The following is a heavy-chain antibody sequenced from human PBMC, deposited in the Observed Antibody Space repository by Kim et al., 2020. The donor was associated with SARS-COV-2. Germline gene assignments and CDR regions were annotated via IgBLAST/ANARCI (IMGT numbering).Heavy chain of an antibody. V-gene: IGHV4-59*01. D-gene: IGHD1-26*01. CDR1: GGSISSYY. Sequence: SETLSLTCTVSGGSISSYYWSWIRQPPGKGLEWIGYIYYSGSTNYNPSLKSRVTISVDTSKNQFSLKLSSVTAADTAVYYCAREPWRSLFDYWGQGTLVTVSS. CDR2: IYYSGST. J-gene: IGHJ4*02. CDR3: AREPWRSLFDY.